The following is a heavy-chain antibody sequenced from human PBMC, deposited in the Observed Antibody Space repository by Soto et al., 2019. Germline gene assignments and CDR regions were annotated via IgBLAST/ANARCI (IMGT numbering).Heavy chain of an antibody. J-gene: IGHJ4*02. V-gene: IGHV3-23*01. CDR2: ITGSGDNT. CDR3: AKSHHWWNLRSDY. Sequence: EVQLLESGGGLVQPGESLRLSCAASGFTFSSCAMNWVRQAPGKGLEWVSTITGSGDNTYYSDSVKGRFTISRDNSQNTLYLQMNSLRDEDTALYYGAKSHHWWNLRSDYWGLGTLVTVSS. D-gene: IGHD2-15*01. CDR1: GFTFSSCA.